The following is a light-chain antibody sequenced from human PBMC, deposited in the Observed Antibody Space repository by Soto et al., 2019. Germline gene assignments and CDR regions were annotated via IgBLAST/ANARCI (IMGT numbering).Light chain of an antibody. CDR1: HDIAPN. J-gene: IGKJ1*01. CDR3: LQHHTSPWT. Sequence: DIQMTQSPCALSASVGDRVTISCRASHDIAPNLDWYQQKPGKAPKRLIYGASSLQSGVASRFSGSSSGTVFTLTISSLQPEDVATYCCLQHHTSPWTFGQGNKVEIK. V-gene: IGKV1-17*01. CDR2: GAS.